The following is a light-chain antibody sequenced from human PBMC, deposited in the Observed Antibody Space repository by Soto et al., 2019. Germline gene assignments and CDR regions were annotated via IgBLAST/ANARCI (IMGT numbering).Light chain of an antibody. Sequence: DIQMTQSPSTLSASGGDRVTITCRASQSITGWLAWFQQKPGNAPKLLISKASSLESGVPSRFSGSGSGREFTLSISGLQPDDFATYYCQQYNPYSPWTFGQGTKVDI. CDR3: QQYNPYSPWT. CDR2: KAS. CDR1: QSITGW. V-gene: IGKV1-5*03. J-gene: IGKJ1*01.